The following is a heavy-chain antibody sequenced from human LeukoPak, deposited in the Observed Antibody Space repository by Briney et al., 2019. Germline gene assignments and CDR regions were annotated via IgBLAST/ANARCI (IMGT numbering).Heavy chain of an antibody. Sequence: PGGSLRLSCAASGFTFSSYAMSWVRQAPGKGLEWVSAISGSGGSTYYAGSVKGQFTISRDNSKNTLYLQMNSLRAEDTAVYYCAKVIVVVPAAWGYFDYWGQGTLVTVSS. D-gene: IGHD2-2*01. CDR2: ISGSGGST. CDR3: AKVIVVVPAAWGYFDY. V-gene: IGHV3-23*01. J-gene: IGHJ4*02. CDR1: GFTFSSYA.